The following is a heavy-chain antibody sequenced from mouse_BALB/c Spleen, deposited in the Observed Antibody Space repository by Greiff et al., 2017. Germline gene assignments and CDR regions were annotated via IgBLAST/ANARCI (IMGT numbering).Heavy chain of an antibody. V-gene: IGHV1-69*02. J-gene: IGHJ3*01. CDR2: IYPSDSYT. D-gene: IGHD3-3*01. CDR1: GYTFTSYW. Sequence: VQLQQPGAELVRPGASVKLSCKASGYTFTSYWINWVKQRPGQGLEWIGNIYPSDSYTNYNQKFKDKATLTVDKSSSTAYMQLSSPTSEDSAVYYCTRGTGFAYWGQGTLVTVSA. CDR3: TRGTGFAY.